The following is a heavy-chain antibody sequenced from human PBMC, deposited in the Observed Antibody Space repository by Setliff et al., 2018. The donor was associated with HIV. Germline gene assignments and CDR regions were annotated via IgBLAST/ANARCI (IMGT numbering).Heavy chain of an antibody. CDR3: ARDPREYYYGSSGSWFDP. Sequence: SVKVSCKVSGYTLTEVSIHWVRQAPGKGLEWMGGIIPIFGTANYAQKFQGRVTITADESTSTAYMELSSLRSEDTAVYYCARDPREYYYGSSGSWFDPWGQGTLVTVSS. V-gene: IGHV1-69*13. J-gene: IGHJ5*02. CDR2: IIPIFGTA. CDR1: GYTLTEVS. D-gene: IGHD3-22*01.